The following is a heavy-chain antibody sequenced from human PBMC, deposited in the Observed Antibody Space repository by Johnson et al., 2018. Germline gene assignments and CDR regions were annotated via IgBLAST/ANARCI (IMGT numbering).Heavy chain of an antibody. V-gene: IGHV3-33*01. D-gene: IGHD6-19*01. CDR3: ARERGSGWFNDSFDI. CDR1: GFTFSSYG. CDR2: IWYDGSNK. Sequence: QVQLVQSGGGLVKPGRSLRLSCAASGFTFSSYGMHWVRQAPGKGLEWVAVIWYDGSNKYYADSVKGRFTISRDNSKNTLYLQMNGLRAEDTAVYYCARERGSGWFNDSFDIWGQGTMVTVSS. J-gene: IGHJ3*02.